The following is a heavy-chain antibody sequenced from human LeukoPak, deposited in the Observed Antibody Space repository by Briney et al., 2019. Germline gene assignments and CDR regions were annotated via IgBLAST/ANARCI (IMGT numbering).Heavy chain of an antibody. CDR2: INHSGST. V-gene: IGHV4-34*01. D-gene: IGHD3-3*01. CDR3: ARARERITIFGVVIIDAFDI. J-gene: IGHJ3*02. Sequence: SETLSLTCAVYGGSFSGYYWSWIRQPPGKGLEWIGEINHSGSTNYNPSPKSRVTISVDTSKNQFSLKLSSVTAADTAVYYCARARERITIFGVVIIDAFDIWGQGTMVTVSS. CDR1: GGSFSGYY.